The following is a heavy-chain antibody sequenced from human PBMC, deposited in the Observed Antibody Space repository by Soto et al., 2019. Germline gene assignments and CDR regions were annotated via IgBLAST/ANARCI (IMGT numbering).Heavy chain of an antibody. Sequence: SVKVSCKASGGTFSSYAISWVRQAPGQGLEWMGGIIPIFGTANYAQKFQGRVTITADESTSTAYMELRSLRSDDTAVYYCARDSSSSWSAYYYYGMDVWGQGTTVTVSS. CDR1: GGTFSSYA. V-gene: IGHV1-69*13. D-gene: IGHD6-13*01. CDR3: ARDSSSSWSAYYYYGMDV. CDR2: IIPIFGTA. J-gene: IGHJ6*02.